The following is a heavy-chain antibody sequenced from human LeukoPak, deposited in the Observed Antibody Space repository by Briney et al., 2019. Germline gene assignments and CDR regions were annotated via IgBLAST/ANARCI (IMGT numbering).Heavy chain of an antibody. Sequence: SETLSLTCTVSGGSISSYYWSWIRQPPGKGLEWIGYIYHSGSTYYNPSLKSRVTISVDRSKSQFSLKLSSVTAADTAVYYCARRTHILTGYYLDYWGQGTLVTVSS. CDR1: GGSISSYY. D-gene: IGHD3-9*01. CDR2: IYHSGST. J-gene: IGHJ4*02. V-gene: IGHV4-59*01. CDR3: ARRTHILTGYYLDY.